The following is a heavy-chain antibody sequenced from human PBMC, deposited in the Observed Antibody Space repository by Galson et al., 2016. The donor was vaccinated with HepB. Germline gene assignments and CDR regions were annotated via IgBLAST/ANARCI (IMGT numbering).Heavy chain of an antibody. D-gene: IGHD3-10*01. V-gene: IGHV3-53*01. CDR1: GFTVGINH. Sequence: SLRLSCAASGFTVGINHMTWVRQAPGEGLEWVSVMYSNGETFYADSVKGRFTFSRDSSENTLYLQINSLRAEDTAVYYCARLSTGDRIWGQGKMVTVSS. J-gene: IGHJ3*02. CDR2: MYSNGET. CDR3: ARLSTGDRI.